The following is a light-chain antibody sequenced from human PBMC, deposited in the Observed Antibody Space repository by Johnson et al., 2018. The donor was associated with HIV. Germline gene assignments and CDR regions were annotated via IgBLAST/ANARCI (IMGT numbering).Light chain of an antibody. CDR3: GTWDSSLSAGNV. CDR2: DNN. J-gene: IGLJ1*01. CDR1: SSNIGNNY. V-gene: IGLV1-51*01. Sequence: QPVLTQPPSVSAAPGQKVTISCSGSSSNIGNNYVSWYQQLPGTAPKLLIYDNNKRPSGIPDRFSGSKSGTSATLGITGLQTGDEADYYCGTWDSSLSAGNVFGTGTKVTGL.